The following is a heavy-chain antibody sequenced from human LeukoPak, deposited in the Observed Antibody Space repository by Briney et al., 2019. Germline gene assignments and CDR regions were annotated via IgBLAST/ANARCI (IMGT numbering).Heavy chain of an antibody. V-gene: IGHV4-38-2*02. CDR2: IYHSGRT. Sequence: PSETLSLTCTVSGYSISSGYYWGWIRQPPGKGLEWIGSIYHSGRTYYNPSLKSRVIISVDTSKNQFSLKLSSVTAADTAVYYCAREIGYYDFWSGYYDYWGQGTLVTVSS. CDR3: AREIGYYDFWSGYYDY. CDR1: GYSISSGYY. J-gene: IGHJ4*02. D-gene: IGHD3-3*01.